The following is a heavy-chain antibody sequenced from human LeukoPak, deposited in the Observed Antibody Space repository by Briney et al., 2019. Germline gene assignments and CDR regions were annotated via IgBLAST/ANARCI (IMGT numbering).Heavy chain of an antibody. CDR2: IHTSGSP. J-gene: IGHJ4*02. Sequence: SETLSLTCNVSGASISGHYWSWIRHPAGKSLEWIGRIHTSGSPIYNPSLSSRVTMSVDTSKGQFSLTMNSLTAADTAIYYCARQRLDGDILGFDWWGPGTLVPVSS. D-gene: IGHD2-21*01. CDR3: ARQRLDGDILGFDW. V-gene: IGHV4-4*07. CDR1: GASISGHY.